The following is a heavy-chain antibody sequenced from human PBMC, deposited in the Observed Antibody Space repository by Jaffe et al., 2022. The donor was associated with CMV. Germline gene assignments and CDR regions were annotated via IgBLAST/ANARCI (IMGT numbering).Heavy chain of an antibody. J-gene: IGHJ4*02. CDR1: GYSFTSYW. Sequence: EVQLVQSGAEVKKPGESLRISCKGSGYSFTSYWISWVRQMPGKGLEWMGRIDPSDSYTNYSPSFQGHVTISADKSISTAYLQWSSLKASDTAMYYCASGSYYDILTGRTAYYFDYWGQGTLVTVSS. CDR2: IDPSDSYT. CDR3: ASGSYYDILTGRTAYYFDY. V-gene: IGHV5-10-1*03. D-gene: IGHD3-9*01.